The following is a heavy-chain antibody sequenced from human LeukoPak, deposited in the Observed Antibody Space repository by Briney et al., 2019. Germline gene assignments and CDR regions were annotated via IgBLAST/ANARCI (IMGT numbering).Heavy chain of an antibody. D-gene: IGHD6-19*01. CDR3: AKAQQWLVRYYFDY. CDR1: GFTFSSYA. V-gene: IGHV3-23*01. J-gene: IGHJ4*02. Sequence: GGSLRLSCAASGFTFSSYAMSWVRQAPGKGLEWVSAISGSGGSTHYADSVKGRFTISRDNSKNTLYLQMNSLRAEDTAVYYCAKAQQWLVRYYFDYWGQGTLVTVSS. CDR2: ISGSGGST.